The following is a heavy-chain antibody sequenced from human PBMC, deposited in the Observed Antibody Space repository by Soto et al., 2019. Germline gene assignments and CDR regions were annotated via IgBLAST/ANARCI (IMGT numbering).Heavy chain of an antibody. CDR2: IYHSGST. J-gene: IGHJ4*02. CDR3: AAGGGLPRYY. Sequence: TLSLPCAVSGCSISSGGYSWSFIRQPPGKGLEWIGYIYHSGSTYYNPSLKSRVTISVDRSKNQFSLKLSSVTAADTAVYYCAAGGGLPRYYWGQGTLVTVSS. V-gene: IGHV4-30-2*01. D-gene: IGHD5-12*01. CDR1: GCSISSGGYS.